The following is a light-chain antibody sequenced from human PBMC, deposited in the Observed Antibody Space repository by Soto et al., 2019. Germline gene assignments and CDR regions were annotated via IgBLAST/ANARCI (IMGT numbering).Light chain of an antibody. CDR2: GAS. CDR1: QSVNNNY. J-gene: IGKJ1*01. Sequence: EIVLTQSPGTLSLSPGERAPLSCRASQSVNNNYLAWYQQKPGQAPRLLMYGASSRATGIPDRFSGSGSGTDFTLTISRLEPEDFAVYYCQQYGSSPWTFGQGTKVEIK. V-gene: IGKV3-20*01. CDR3: QQYGSSPWT.